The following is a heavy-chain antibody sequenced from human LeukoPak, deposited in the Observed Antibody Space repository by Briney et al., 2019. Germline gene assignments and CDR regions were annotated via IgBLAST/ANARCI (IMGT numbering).Heavy chain of an antibody. Sequence: ASVKVSCKASGYTFTSYGISWVRQAPGQGLEWMGWITSYNGNTNYAQKFQGRVTMTRDTSISTAYMELSRLRSDGTAVYYCARDPNYSIFGVEIDYWGQGTLVTVSS. V-gene: IGHV1-18*01. CDR2: ITSYNGNT. D-gene: IGHD3-3*01. CDR1: GYTFTSYG. CDR3: ARDPNYSIFGVEIDY. J-gene: IGHJ4*02.